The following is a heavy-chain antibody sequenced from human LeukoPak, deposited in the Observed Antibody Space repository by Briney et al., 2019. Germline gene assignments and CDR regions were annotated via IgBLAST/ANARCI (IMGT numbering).Heavy chain of an antibody. V-gene: IGHV3-53*01. CDR3: ARGGYDSSGHYFDY. CDR1: GFIVSSNY. Sequence: GGSLRLSCAASGFIVSSNYMSWVRQAPGKGLEWVSVIYSGGSTYYADSVKGRFTIPRDNSKNTLYLQMNSLRVEDTAVYYCARGGYDSSGHYFDYWGQGTLVTVSS. D-gene: IGHD3-22*01. J-gene: IGHJ4*02. CDR2: IYSGGST.